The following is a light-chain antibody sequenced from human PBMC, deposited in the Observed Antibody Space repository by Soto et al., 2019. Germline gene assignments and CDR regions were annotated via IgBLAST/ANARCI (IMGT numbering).Light chain of an antibody. CDR3: QQYNNWPPIT. CDR1: QSVSSN. V-gene: IGKV3-15*01. J-gene: IGKJ5*01. Sequence: EKALTQSPVTLSLSPGERATLSCRASQSVSSNLAWYQQRPGQAPRLLIYGASTRASGVPARFSGSGSGTDFTLTISSLQSEDFAVYYCQQYNNWPPITFGQGTRLEIK. CDR2: GAS.